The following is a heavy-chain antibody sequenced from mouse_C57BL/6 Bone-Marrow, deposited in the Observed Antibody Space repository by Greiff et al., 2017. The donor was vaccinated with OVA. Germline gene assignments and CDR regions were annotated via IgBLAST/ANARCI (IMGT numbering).Heavy chain of an antibody. CDR2: ISSGGSYT. V-gene: IGHV5-6*02. D-gene: IGHD2-4*01. CDR3: ARPYDYDEAWFAY. CDR1: GFTFSSYG. Sequence: DVMLVESGGDLVKPGGSLKLSCAASGFTFSSYGMSWVRQTPDKRLEWVATISSGGSYTSYPDSVKGRFTITRDNAKNTLYLQMSSLKSEDTAMYYCARPYDYDEAWFAYWGQGTLVTVSA. J-gene: IGHJ3*01.